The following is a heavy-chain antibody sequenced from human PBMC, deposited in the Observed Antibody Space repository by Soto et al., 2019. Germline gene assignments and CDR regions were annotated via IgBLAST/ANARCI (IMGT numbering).Heavy chain of an antibody. CDR1: GYTFTSYG. CDR2: ISAYNDNT. CDR3: AREKYYYDSSGPYFDY. Sequence: ASVKVSCKASGYTFTSYGISWVRQAPGQGLEWMGWISAYNDNTNYAQKLQGRVTMTTDTSTSTAYMELRSLRSDDTAVYYCAREKYYYDSSGPYFDYWGQEPWSPSPQ. D-gene: IGHD3-22*01. V-gene: IGHV1-18*01. J-gene: IGHJ4*01.